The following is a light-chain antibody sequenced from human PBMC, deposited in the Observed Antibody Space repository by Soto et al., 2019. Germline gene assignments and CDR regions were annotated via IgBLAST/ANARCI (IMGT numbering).Light chain of an antibody. CDR1: QSISSW. Sequence: DIQMTQSPSTLSASVGDRVTITCRASQSISSWLAWYQQKPGTAPKLLIYKASTLQSGVPSRFSGSGSGTHFTLPITSLQLDGSATYYCQQYNDNWTFGQGTKV. J-gene: IGKJ1*01. CDR2: KAS. CDR3: QQYNDNWT. V-gene: IGKV1-5*03.